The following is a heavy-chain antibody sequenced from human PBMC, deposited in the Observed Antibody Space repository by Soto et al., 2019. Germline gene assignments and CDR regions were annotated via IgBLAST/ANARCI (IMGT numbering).Heavy chain of an antibody. J-gene: IGHJ6*02. Sequence: ASVKVSCKASGYTFTGYYMHWVRQAPGQGLEWMGWINPNSGGTNYAQKFQGRVTMTRDTSISTAYMELSRLRSDDTAVYYCARDRPSGSEMFYYYYGMDVWGQGTTVTVSS. D-gene: IGHD3-10*01. CDR1: GYTFTGYY. CDR2: INPNSGGT. V-gene: IGHV1-2*02. CDR3: ARDRPSGSEMFYYYYGMDV.